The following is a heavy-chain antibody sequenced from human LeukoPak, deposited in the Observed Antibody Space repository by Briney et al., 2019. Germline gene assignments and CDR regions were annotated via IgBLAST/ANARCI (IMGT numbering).Heavy chain of an antibody. J-gene: IGHJ4*02. CDR3: ARDLIGYYGSGSYYNVYPDFDY. V-gene: IGHV1-18*04. Sequence: ASVKVSCKASGYTFTGYYMHWVRQAPGQGLEWMGWISAYNGNTNYAQKLQGRVTMTTDTSTSTAYMELRSLRSDDTAVYYCARDLIGYYGSGSYYNVYPDFDYWGQGTLVTVSS. CDR1: GYTFTGYY. D-gene: IGHD3-10*01. CDR2: ISAYNGNT.